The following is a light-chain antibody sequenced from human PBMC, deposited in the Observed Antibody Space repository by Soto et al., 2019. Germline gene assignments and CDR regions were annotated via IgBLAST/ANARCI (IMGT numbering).Light chain of an antibody. CDR3: AAWDASLSACV. CDR1: SSDVGGHNY. Sequence: QSALTQSPSASGSPGQSVTISCTGTSSDVGGHNYVSWYQHHPGKAPKLIIYYSNQRPSGVPDRFSGSRSGTSASLAIVGLRSEDEAIYYCAAWDASLSACVFGNGTKVTVL. J-gene: IGLJ1*01. CDR2: YSN. V-gene: IGLV2-8*01.